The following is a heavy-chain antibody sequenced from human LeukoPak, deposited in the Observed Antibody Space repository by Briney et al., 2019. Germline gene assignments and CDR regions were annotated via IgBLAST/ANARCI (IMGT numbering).Heavy chain of an antibody. D-gene: IGHD3-10*01. CDR2: IYYSGST. Sequence: PSETLSLTCTVSGGSISSYYWSRIRQPPGKGLEWIGYIYYSGSTNYNPSLKSRVTMSVDTSKNQFSLKLSSVTAADTAVYYCASNIWFGELYFDYWGQGTLVTVSS. V-gene: IGHV4-59*12. CDR1: GGSISSYY. J-gene: IGHJ4*02. CDR3: ASNIWFGELYFDY.